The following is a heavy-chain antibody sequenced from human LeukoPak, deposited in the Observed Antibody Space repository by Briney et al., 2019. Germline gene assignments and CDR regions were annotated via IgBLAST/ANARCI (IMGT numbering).Heavy chain of an antibody. CDR3: ARPIAAAGPHFYYYYGMDV. V-gene: IGHV1-2*04. Sequence: GASVKVSCKASGGTFSSYAISWVRQAPGQGLEWMGWINPNSGGTNYAQKFQGWVTMTRDTSISTAYMELSRLRSDDTAVYYCARPIAAAGPHFYYYYGMDVWGQGTTVTVSS. J-gene: IGHJ6*02. D-gene: IGHD6-13*01. CDR1: GGTFSSYA. CDR2: INPNSGGT.